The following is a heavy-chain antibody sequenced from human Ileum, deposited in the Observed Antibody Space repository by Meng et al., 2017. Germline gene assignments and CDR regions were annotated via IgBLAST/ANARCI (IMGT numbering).Heavy chain of an antibody. D-gene: IGHD5-12*01. CDR1: GYTFTAYY. Sequence: ASVKVSCKASGYTFTAYYIHWVRQAPGQGLEWMGWIKPNSGDTKYAQKCQGRVTMTRDTSINTAYMDLSSLGSDDTAVYYCSRSWIEEWSPNFDFWGQGTLVTVSS. J-gene: IGHJ4*02. CDR2: IKPNSGDT. CDR3: SRSWIEEWSPNFDF. V-gene: IGHV1-2*02.